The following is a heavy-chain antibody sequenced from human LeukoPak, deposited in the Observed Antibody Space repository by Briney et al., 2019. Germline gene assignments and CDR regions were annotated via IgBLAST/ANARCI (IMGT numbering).Heavy chain of an antibody. CDR3: ARDHDYGGNSLDY. CDR2: ISYDGSNK. CDR1: GFTFSSYA. D-gene: IGHD4-23*01. J-gene: IGHJ4*02. Sequence: GGSLRLSCAASGFTFSSYAMHWVRQAPGKGLEWVAVISYDGSNKYYADSVKGRFTISSDTSKNTLYLQMNSLRAEDTAVYYCARDHDYGGNSLDYWGQGTLVTVSS. V-gene: IGHV3-30-3*01.